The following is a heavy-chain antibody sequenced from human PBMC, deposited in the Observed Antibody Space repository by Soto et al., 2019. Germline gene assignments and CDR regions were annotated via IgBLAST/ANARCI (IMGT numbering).Heavy chain of an antibody. CDR3: ERPVGVTGAHIDY. CDR2: VYYTGST. Sequence: SETLSLTCSVSGFTISGYYLSWIRQSPGKGLEWLGYVYYTGSTNYSPSLRSRVSISVDTSKKEFSLRRSSVTAADTAVYFCERPVGVTGAHIDYWGQGTQVTVSS. D-gene: IGHD2-8*02. V-gene: IGHV4-59*01. J-gene: IGHJ4*02. CDR1: GFTISGYY.